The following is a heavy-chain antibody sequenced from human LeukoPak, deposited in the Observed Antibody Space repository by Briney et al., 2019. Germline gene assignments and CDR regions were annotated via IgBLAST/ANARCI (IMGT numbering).Heavy chain of an antibody. V-gene: IGHV1-18*01. CDR3: AREYGSGSYTGIDY. Sequence: ASVKVSCKASGYTFSSYGISWVRQAPGQGLEWMAWISVYNGNTKYAQKVQGRVTMTTDTSTSTGYMELRSLRSDDTAVYYCAREYGSGSYTGIDYWGQGTLVTVSS. D-gene: IGHD3-10*01. CDR2: ISVYNGNT. J-gene: IGHJ4*02. CDR1: GYTFSSYG.